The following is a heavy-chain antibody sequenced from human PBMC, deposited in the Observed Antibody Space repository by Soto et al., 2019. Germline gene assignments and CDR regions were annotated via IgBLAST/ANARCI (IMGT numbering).Heavy chain of an antibody. CDR3: AKPESSNSWGKGPDF. J-gene: IGHJ4*02. V-gene: IGHV3-23*01. CDR1: GFSFSNYA. D-gene: IGHD6-6*01. CDR2: ISGSGGNT. Sequence: EVQLLESGGGLAHPGGSLRLSCAASGFSFSNYALSWVRQAPGKGLEWVSIISGSGGNTYYADSVKGRFTISRDNSKKPLYLQRNSLRAEDTAVYYCAKPESSNSWGKGPDFWGQGPLVTVSS.